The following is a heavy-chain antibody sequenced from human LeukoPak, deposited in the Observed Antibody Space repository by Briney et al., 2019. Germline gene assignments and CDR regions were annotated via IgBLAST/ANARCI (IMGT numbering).Heavy chain of an antibody. D-gene: IGHD2-21*01. CDR1: GSSISSSSDY. CDR3: AIGIARSRFDY. J-gene: IGHJ4*02. V-gene: IGHV4-39*01. Sequence: SETLSLACTVSGSSISSSSDYWGRIRQPPGKGLEWIGSLYYSGGAYYNPSLKRRVTIYADTYKTQFSLKLRSVTAANTAVYYCAIGIARSRFDYWGQGILVTVSS. CDR2: LYYSGGA.